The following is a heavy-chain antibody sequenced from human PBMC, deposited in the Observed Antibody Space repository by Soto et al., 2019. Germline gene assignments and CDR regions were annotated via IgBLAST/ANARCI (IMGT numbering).Heavy chain of an antibody. D-gene: IGHD4-17*01. Sequence: ETLSLTCPVSGGSISHYYWSWIRQPPGKGLEWIGYIYYSGSANYNPSLKSRVTISVDTSKNQFSLKLSSVTAADTAVYYCARNSTVWGQGTLVTVSS. J-gene: IGHJ4*02. V-gene: IGHV4-59*12. CDR2: IYYSGSA. CDR1: GGSISHYY. CDR3: ARNSTV.